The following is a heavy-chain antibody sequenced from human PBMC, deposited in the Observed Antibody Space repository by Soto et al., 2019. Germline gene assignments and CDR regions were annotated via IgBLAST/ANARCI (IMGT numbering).Heavy chain of an antibody. J-gene: IGHJ4*02. V-gene: IGHV4-34*01. D-gene: IGHD4-4*01. Sequence: SETLSLTCAVYGGSFSGYYWSWIRQPPGKGLEWIGEINHSGSTNYNPSLKSRVTISVDTSKNQFSLKLSSVTAADTAVYYCASPTGLQSYYFDDWGQGALVTVSS. CDR2: INHSGST. CDR3: ASPTGLQSYYFDD. CDR1: GGSFSGYY.